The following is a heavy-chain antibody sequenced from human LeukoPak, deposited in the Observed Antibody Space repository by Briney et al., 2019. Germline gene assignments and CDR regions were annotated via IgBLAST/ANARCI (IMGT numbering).Heavy chain of an antibody. D-gene: IGHD5-18*01. CDR1: GGSISSYY. Sequence: PSETLSLTCTVSGGSISSYYWSWIRQPPGKGLEWIGYIYYSGSTNYNPSLKNRVTISVDTSKNQFSLKLSSVTAADTAVYYCAREGYSYGAGYFDYWGQGTLVTVSS. CDR3: AREGYSYGAGYFDY. CDR2: IYYSGST. J-gene: IGHJ4*02. V-gene: IGHV4-59*01.